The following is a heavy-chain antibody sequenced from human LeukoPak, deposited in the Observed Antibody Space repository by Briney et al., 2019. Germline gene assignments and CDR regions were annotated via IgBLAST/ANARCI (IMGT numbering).Heavy chain of an antibody. CDR3: ARGRPMRDYFDY. CDR2: TNHSGST. CDR1: GGSFSGYY. Sequence: SETLSLTCAVYGGSFSGYYWSWIRQPPGKGLEWIGETNHSGSTNYNPSLKSRVTISVDTSKNQFSLKLSSVTAADTAVYYCARGRPMRDYFDYWGQGTLVTVSS. V-gene: IGHV4-34*01. D-gene: IGHD3-22*01. J-gene: IGHJ4*02.